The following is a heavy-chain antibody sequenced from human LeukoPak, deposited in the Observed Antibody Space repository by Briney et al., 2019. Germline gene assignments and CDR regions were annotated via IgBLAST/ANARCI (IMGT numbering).Heavy chain of an antibody. Sequence: ASVKVSCKASGYIFTDYYIHWVRQAPGQGFEWMGWITHPTGVRKFAQKFQRRVTLTSDTSISTVYLELNNLTLDDTVVYLCVIWAGGNSDVACFDYWGQGALVTISS. CDR3: VIWAGGNSDVACFDY. V-gene: IGHV1-2*02. CDR2: ITHPTGVR. CDR1: GYIFTDYY. J-gene: IGHJ4*02. D-gene: IGHD3-16*01.